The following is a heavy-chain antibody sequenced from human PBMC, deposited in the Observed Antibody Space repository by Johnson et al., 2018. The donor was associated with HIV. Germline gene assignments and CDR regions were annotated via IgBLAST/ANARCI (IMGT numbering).Heavy chain of an antibody. D-gene: IGHD3-16*01. J-gene: IGHJ3*02. CDR1: GFTVSSNE. Sequence: VQLVESRGVLVQPGGSLRLSCAASGFTVSSNEMSWVRQAPGKGLEWVSSISGGSTYYADSVKGRFTISRDNSKNTLYLQMNSLRAEDTAVYYCACLAHDAFDIWGQGTMVTVSS. CDR3: ACLAHDAFDI. CDR2: ISGGST. V-gene: IGHV3-38-3*01.